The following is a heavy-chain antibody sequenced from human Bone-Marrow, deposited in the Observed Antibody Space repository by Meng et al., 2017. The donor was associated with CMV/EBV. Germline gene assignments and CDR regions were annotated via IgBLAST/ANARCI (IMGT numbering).Heavy chain of an antibody. V-gene: IGHV4-34*01. J-gene: IGHJ4*02. Sequence: GSLRLSCAVYGGSFSGYYWSWIRQPPGKGLEWIGEINHSGSTNYNPSLKSRVTISVDTSKNQFSLKLSSVTAADTAVYYCASRDSSGSDYWGQGTLVTVSS. CDR1: GGSFSGYY. D-gene: IGHD3-22*01. CDR2: INHSGST. CDR3: ASRDSSGSDY.